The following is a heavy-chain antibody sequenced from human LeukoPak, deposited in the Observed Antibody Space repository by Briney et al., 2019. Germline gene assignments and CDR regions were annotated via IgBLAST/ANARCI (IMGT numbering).Heavy chain of an antibody. Sequence: GASVKVSCKASGGTFSSYAISWVRQAPGQGLEWMGGIIPIFGTANYAQKFQGRVTITADESTSTAYMELSSLRSEDTAVYYCARDADCSSTSCYRSPYYYYYYMDVWGKGTTVTISS. CDR1: GGTFSSYA. CDR3: ARDADCSSTSCYRSPYYYYYYMDV. D-gene: IGHD2-2*01. J-gene: IGHJ6*03. V-gene: IGHV1-69*13. CDR2: IIPIFGTA.